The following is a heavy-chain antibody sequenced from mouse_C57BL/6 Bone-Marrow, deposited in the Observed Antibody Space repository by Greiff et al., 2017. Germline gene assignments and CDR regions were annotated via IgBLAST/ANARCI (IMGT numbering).Heavy chain of an antibody. CDR1: GYTFTEYT. D-gene: IGHD2-4*01. J-gene: IGHJ3*01. CDR3: ARHEDGGYRDYDAWFAY. CDR2: FYPGSGSI. Sequence: QVQLQQSGAELVKPGASVKLSCKASGYTFTEYTIHWVKQRSGQGLEWIGWFYPGSGSIKYNEKFKDKATLTADKSSSTVYMELSRLTSEDSAVYFCARHEDGGYRDYDAWFAYWGQGTLVTVSA. V-gene: IGHV1-62-2*01.